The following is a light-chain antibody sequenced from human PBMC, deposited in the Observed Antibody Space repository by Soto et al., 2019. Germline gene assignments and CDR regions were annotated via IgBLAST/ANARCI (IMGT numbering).Light chain of an antibody. V-gene: IGKV1-9*01. CDR2: SAS. Sequence: IQLTQSPSSLSASVGDRVTITCRASQGLSSYLAWYQQKPGKAPKLLIYSASTLQSGVPSRFSGSGSGTEFTLTISSLQPEDFATYYCQQLNGYPITFGQGTRLEIK. CDR3: QQLNGYPIT. J-gene: IGKJ5*01. CDR1: QGLSSY.